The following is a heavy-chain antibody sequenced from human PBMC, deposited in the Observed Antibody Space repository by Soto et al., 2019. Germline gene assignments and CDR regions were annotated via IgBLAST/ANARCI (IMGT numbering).Heavy chain of an antibody. Sequence: QVHLQESGPGLVKPSETLSLTCTVSGASIRSYYWSWIRQPPGKGLEWIGFSYYSGSTNYNPSLNNRVTISVDTSKNQFSLKLTSVTAADTAVYYCARDQNGRPNFAYWGQGILVTVSS. V-gene: IGHV4-59*01. D-gene: IGHD2-8*01. CDR2: SYYSGST. CDR3: ARDQNGRPNFAY. J-gene: IGHJ4*02. CDR1: GASIRSYY.